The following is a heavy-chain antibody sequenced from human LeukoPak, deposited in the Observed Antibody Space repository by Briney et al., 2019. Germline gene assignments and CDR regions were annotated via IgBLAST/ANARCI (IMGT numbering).Heavy chain of an antibody. V-gene: IGHV3-23*01. CDR3: AKDKEGYYDFWSGYFDY. Sequence: PGGSLRLSCGASGFTFSSYAMSWVRQAPGEGGEWASAIGGSGGSTYYADSVKGRFTISRDNSKNTLYLQMNSLRAEDTAVYYCAKDKEGYYDFWSGYFDYWGQGTLVTVSS. CDR2: IGGSGGST. J-gene: IGHJ4*02. CDR1: GFTFSSYA. D-gene: IGHD3-3*01.